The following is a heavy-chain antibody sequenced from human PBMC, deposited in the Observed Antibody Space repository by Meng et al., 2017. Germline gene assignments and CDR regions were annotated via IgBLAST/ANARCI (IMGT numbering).Heavy chain of an antibody. CDR2: IYHSGST. Sequence: VRRQESGPGLVKPSGTLPLTCAVSGGSISSSNWWSWVRQPPGKGLEWIGEIYHSGSTNYNPSLKSRVTISVDKSKNQFSLKLSSVTAADTAVYYCARVVAATTLFLDYWGQGTLVTVSS. J-gene: IGHJ4*02. V-gene: IGHV4-4*02. CDR3: ARVVAATTLFLDY. CDR1: GGSISSSNW. D-gene: IGHD2-15*01.